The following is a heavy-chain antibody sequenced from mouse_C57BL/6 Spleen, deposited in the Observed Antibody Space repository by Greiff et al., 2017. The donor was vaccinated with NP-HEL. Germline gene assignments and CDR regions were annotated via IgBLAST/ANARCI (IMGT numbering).Heavy chain of an antibody. Sequence: VQLQQPGAELVKPGASVKLSCKASGYTFTSYWMHWVKQRPGQGLEWIGMIHPNSGSTNYNEKFKSKATLTVDKSSSTAYLQLSSLTSEDSAVYYCARERYDGGSRHWYFDVWGTGTTVTVSS. CDR1: GYTFTSYW. CDR3: ARERYDGGSRHWYFDV. D-gene: IGHD1-1*01. V-gene: IGHV1-64*01. J-gene: IGHJ1*03. CDR2: IHPNSGST.